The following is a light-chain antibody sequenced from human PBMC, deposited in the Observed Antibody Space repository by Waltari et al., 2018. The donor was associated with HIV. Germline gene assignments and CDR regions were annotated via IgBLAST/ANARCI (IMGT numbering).Light chain of an antibody. Sequence: QSALTQPPSVPGSPGHSITIPCSGTSSAVGGYRTASGYQLPPGKAPQLLIFQVNNRPSGVSIRFSGSKSGNTASLTISGLQTEDEGDYYCSSFAAGGTQVFGTGTKVTV. CDR2: QVN. CDR1: SSAVGGYRT. CDR3: SSFAAGGTQV. J-gene: IGLJ1*01. V-gene: IGLV2-14*01.